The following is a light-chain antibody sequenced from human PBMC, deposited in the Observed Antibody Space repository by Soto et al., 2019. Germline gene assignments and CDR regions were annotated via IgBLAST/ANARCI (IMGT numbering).Light chain of an antibody. CDR3: QQYYSYPWT. CDR1: QGISSY. V-gene: IGKV1-8*01. Sequence: AIRMTQSPSSLSASTGDRVTITCRASQGISSYLAWYQQKPGKARKLLIYAASTLQSGVPSRFSGSGSGTDFTLTISCLQSEDFATYYCQQYYSYPWTFGQGTKVEIK. J-gene: IGKJ1*01. CDR2: AAS.